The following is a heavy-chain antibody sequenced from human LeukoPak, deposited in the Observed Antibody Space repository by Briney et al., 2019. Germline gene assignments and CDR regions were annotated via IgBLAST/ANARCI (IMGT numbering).Heavy chain of an antibody. CDR2: IYSGGST. J-gene: IGHJ4*02. Sequence: GGSLRLSCAASGFTVSSNYMSWVRQAPGKGLEWVSVIYSGGSTYYADSVKGRFTISRDNSKNTLYLQMNSLRVEDTAVYYCARSMTTVTTIDYWGQGTLVTVSS. D-gene: IGHD4-17*01. V-gene: IGHV3-53*01. CDR3: ARSMTTVTTIDY. CDR1: GFTVSSNY.